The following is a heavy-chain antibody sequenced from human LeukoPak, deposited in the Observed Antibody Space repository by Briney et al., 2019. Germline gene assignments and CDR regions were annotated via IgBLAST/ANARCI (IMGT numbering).Heavy chain of an antibody. Sequence: GGSLRLSCAASGFTFSSYAMHWVRQAPGKGLEWVAVISYDGSNKYYADSVKGRFTISRDNSKNTLYLQMNSLRAEDTAVYYWAVYSGTTDYDILTGPFDYWGQGTLVTVSS. J-gene: IGHJ4*02. CDR1: GFTFSSYA. V-gene: IGHV3-30-3*01. CDR3: AVYSGTTDYDILTGPFDY. D-gene: IGHD3-9*01. CDR2: ISYDGSNK.